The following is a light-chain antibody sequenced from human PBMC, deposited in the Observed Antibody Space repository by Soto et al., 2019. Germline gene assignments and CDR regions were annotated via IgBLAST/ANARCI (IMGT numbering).Light chain of an antibody. Sequence: QSVLTQPPSASGTPGQRVTIPCLGSSSNIGSNYVYWYQQLPGTAPKLLIYRNNQRPSGVPDRFSGSKSGTSASLAISGVRSEDEADYYCAAWDDSLSGMVFGGGTKVTVL. CDR3: AAWDDSLSGMV. CDR2: RNN. V-gene: IGLV1-47*01. CDR1: SSNIGSNY. J-gene: IGLJ2*01.